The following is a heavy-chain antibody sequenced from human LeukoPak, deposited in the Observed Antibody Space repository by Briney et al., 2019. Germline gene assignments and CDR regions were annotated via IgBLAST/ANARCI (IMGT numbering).Heavy chain of an antibody. V-gene: IGHV4-59*12. Sequence: SETLSLTCNVSGGSISGYHWSWIRQPPGKGLEWIGYIYHSGSTYYNPSLKSRVTISVDRSKNQFSLKLSSVTAADTAVYYCARENDVGATIAFDIWGQGTMVTVSS. CDR3: ARENDVGATIAFDI. D-gene: IGHD1-26*01. J-gene: IGHJ3*02. CDR2: IYHSGST. CDR1: GGSISGYH.